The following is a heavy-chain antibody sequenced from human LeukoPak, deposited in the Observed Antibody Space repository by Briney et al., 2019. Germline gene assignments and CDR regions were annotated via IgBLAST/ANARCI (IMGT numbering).Heavy chain of an antibody. CDR3: VKASNSGSHPYYFDY. D-gene: IGHD1-26*01. J-gene: IGHJ4*02. Sequence: GGSLRLSCAASGLTFSSYAMSWVRQAPGKGLEWVSTINGGGVNTHYADSVGGRFTISRDNSKNTLYLQMNSLRAEDTAVYYCVKASNSGSHPYYFDYWGQGALVTVSS. CDR2: INGGGVNT. V-gene: IGHV3-23*01. CDR1: GLTFSSYA.